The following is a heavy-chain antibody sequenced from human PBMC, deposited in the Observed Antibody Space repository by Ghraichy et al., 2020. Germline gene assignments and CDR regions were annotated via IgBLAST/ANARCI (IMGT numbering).Heavy chain of an antibody. V-gene: IGHV5-51*01. CDR2: INPGNSDT. CDR1: GYNFNTYW. Sequence: GESLNISCKGSGYNFNTYWIGWMRQMPGKGLEWMGIINPGNSDTKYSPSFQGQVTISVDKAISSAYLRWSSLKASDTAMYYCARHKRQGDIRNIDYWGQGTLVTVSS. D-gene: IGHD3-16*01. CDR3: ARHKRQGDIRNIDY. J-gene: IGHJ4*02.